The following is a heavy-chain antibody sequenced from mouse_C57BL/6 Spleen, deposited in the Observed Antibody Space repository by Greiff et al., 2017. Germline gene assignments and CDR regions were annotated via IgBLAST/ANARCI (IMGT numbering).Heavy chain of an antibody. V-gene: IGHV1-82*01. Sequence: VQLQQSGPELVKPGASVKISCKASGYAFSSSWMNWVKQRPGKGLEWIGRIYPGDGDTNYNGKFKGKATLTADKSSSTAYMQFSSLTSEDSAVYFCARYYYGSSHWYFDVWGTGTTVTVSS. D-gene: IGHD1-1*01. CDR2: IYPGDGDT. CDR3: ARYYYGSSHWYFDV. J-gene: IGHJ1*03. CDR1: GYAFSSSW.